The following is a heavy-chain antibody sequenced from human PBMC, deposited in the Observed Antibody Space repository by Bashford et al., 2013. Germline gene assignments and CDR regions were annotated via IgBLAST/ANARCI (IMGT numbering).Heavy chain of an antibody. V-gene: IGHV3-23*01. J-gene: IGHJ3*02. CDR2: IGDSDGTT. D-gene: IGHD2-2*01. Sequence: VRQGSRKGLEWVSTIGDSDGTTYYSDSVKGRFTISRDNSKNTLYLQMNSLRVEDTAVYYCAKEGFCSSLSCYADALDIWGQGTMVTVSS. CDR3: AKEGFCSSLSCYADALDI.